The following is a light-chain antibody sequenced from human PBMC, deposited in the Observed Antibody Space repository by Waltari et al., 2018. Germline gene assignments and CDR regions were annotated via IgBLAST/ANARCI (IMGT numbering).Light chain of an antibody. CDR1: SSDLNGYNY. V-gene: IGLV2-14*01. CDR3: TSYRSGTTLVI. J-gene: IGLJ2*01. CDR2: EVS. Sequence: QSALTQPASVSGSPGQSITISCTGISSDLNGYNYVSWYQKYPGKAPKLIIYEVSNRPSGVANRFSGSKSCNTASLSIAGLQAEDEADDYCTSYRSGTTLVIFGGGTKLTVL.